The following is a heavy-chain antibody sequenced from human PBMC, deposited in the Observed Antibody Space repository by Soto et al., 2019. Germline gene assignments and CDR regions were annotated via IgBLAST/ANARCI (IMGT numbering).Heavy chain of an antibody. CDR3: AREIVVVVAATPYYYYGMDV. CDR1: GGTFSSYA. CDR2: IIPIFGTA. Sequence: ASVKVSCKASGGTFSSYAISWVRQAPGQGLEWMGGIIPIFGTANYAQKFQGRVTITADESTSTAYMELSSLRSEDTAVYYCAREIVVVVAATPYYYYGMDVWGQGTTVTVSS. D-gene: IGHD2-15*01. J-gene: IGHJ6*02. V-gene: IGHV1-69*13.